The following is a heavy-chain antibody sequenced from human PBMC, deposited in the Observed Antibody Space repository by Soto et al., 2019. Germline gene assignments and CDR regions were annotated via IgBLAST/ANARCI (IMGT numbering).Heavy chain of an antibody. CDR2: IVPFTGTT. J-gene: IGHJ4*02. V-gene: IGHV1-69*06. CDR3: ARGGFSSSWRFDY. Sequence: QVQLVQSGDEVKKPGSSVKVSCRASADTFNSYAISWVRQAPGQGLEWMGGIVPFTGTTNYEERLQGRATITADKSTSTVYMELRSLRSEDAAVYYCARGGFSSSWRFDYWGQGTLVTVSS. D-gene: IGHD6-13*01. CDR1: ADTFNSYA.